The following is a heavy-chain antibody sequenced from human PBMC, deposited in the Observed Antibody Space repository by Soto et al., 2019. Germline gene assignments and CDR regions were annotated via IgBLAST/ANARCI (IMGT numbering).Heavy chain of an antibody. CDR1: GFTFSNAW. D-gene: IGHD3-22*01. CDR2: IKSKTDGGTT. V-gene: IGHV3-15*07. CDR3: TTDPIDTYYYDSSGYYS. Sequence: NPGGSLRLSCAASGFTFSNAWMNWVRQAPGKGLEWVGRIKSKTDGGTTDYAAPVKGRFTISRDDSKNTLYLQMNSLKTEDTVVYYCTTDPIDTYYYDSSGYYSWGQGTLVTVSS. J-gene: IGHJ4*02.